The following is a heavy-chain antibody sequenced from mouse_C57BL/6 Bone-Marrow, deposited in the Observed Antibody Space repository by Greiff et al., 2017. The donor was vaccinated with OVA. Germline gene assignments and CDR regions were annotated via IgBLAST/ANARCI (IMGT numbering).Heavy chain of an antibody. CDR2: ISSGGSYT. CDR3: ARPQTAQATFWFAY. D-gene: IGHD3-2*02. Sequence: EVNVVESGGDLVKPGGSLKLSCAASGFTFSSYGMSWVRQTPDKRLEWVATISSGGSYTYYPDSVKGRFTISRDNANNTLYLQMSSLKSEDTAMYYCARPQTAQATFWFAYWGQGTLVTVSA. CDR1: GFTFSSYG. J-gene: IGHJ3*01. V-gene: IGHV5-6*01.